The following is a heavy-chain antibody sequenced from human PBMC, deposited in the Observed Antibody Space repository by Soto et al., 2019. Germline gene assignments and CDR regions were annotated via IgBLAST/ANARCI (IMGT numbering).Heavy chain of an antibody. CDR2: ISGGGGST. CDR1: GFTFSSYA. D-gene: IGHD6-13*01. J-gene: IGHJ5*02. V-gene: IGHV3-23*01. Sequence: GGSLRLSCAASGFTFSSYAMSWVRQAPGKGLEWVSAISGGGGSTYYADSVKGRFTISRDNSKNTLYLQMNSLRAEDTAVYYCAKDPAAAGLFDPWGQGTLVTVSS. CDR3: AKDPAAAGLFDP.